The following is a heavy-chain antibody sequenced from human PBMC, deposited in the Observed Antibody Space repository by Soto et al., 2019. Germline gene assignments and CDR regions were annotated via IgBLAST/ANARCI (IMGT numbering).Heavy chain of an antibody. D-gene: IGHD3-10*01. CDR3: ARGDRGGSGSPASYYFSGLDV. Sequence: EVKVLESGGDLVQPGGSLRLSCVASGFTFSEYAMTWVRQAPGKGLDWVSSVSANGDITYYADSVKGRFTISRDNSNNTLLLQMNSLRAEDTALYYCARGDRGGSGSPASYYFSGLDVWGQGTTV. CDR2: VSANGDIT. J-gene: IGHJ6*02. CDR1: GFTFSEYA. V-gene: IGHV3-23*01.